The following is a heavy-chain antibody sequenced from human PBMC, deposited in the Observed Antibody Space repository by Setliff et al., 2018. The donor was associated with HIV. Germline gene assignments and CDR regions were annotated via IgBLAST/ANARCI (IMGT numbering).Heavy chain of an antibody. CDR1: GFTVSSNY. CDR3: ARHPNLGYYYYMDV. V-gene: IGHV3-53*01. CDR2: IYSGGTT. D-gene: IGHD7-27*01. J-gene: IGHJ6*03. Sequence: GGSLRLSCAASGFTVSSNYMSWVRQAPGKGLEWVSVIYSGGTTYFADSVKGRFTISRDNSKNTLYLQMNSLRAEDTAVYNCARHPNLGYYYYMDVWGKGTTVTVSS.